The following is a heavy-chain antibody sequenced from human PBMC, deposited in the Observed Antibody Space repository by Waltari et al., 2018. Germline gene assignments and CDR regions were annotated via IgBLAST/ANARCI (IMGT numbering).Heavy chain of an antibody. Sequence: EVQLVESGGGLVKPGGSLRLSCAASGFTFNTYTMNWVRQAPGKGLEWVSSISSTSSDIYYADSGKGRLTIARDNAKSSLYLQLNSRRAEDTAVYYCAGGYSSYYGMDVWGQGTTVTVSS. J-gene: IGHJ6*02. CDR3: AGGYSSYYGMDV. CDR2: ISSTSSDI. CDR1: GFTFNTYT. V-gene: IGHV3-21*02. D-gene: IGHD6-13*01.